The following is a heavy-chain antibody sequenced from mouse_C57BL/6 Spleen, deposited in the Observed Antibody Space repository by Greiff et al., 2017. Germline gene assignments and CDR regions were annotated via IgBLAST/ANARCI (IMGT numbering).Heavy chain of an antibody. CDR1: GYTFTSYW. CDR3: AREEVGRGFAY. J-gene: IGHJ3*01. Sequence: QVQLQQPGAELVRPGSSVKLSCKASGYTFTSYWMDWVKQRPGQGLEWIGNIYPSDSETHYNQKFKDKATLTVDNSSSTAYMQLSSLTSEDSAVYYCAREEVGRGFAYWCRESLATVAA. CDR2: IYPSDSET. V-gene: IGHV1-61*01. D-gene: IGHD4-1*01.